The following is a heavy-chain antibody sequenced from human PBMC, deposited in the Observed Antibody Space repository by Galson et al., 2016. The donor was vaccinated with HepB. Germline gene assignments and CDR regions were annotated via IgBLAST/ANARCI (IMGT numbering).Heavy chain of an antibody. V-gene: IGHV4-34*01. D-gene: IGHD6-13*01. CDR3: AREHSWPVALY. J-gene: IGHJ4*02. CDR2: INHSGSN. CDR1: GGSFSGYY. Sequence: ETLSPTCGVYGGSFSGYYWSWIRQTPGKGLEWTGEINHSGSNNYNPSLKSRVTVSVDTSKNKFSLKLSSVTAADTALYYCAREHSWPVALYWGQGTLVTVPS.